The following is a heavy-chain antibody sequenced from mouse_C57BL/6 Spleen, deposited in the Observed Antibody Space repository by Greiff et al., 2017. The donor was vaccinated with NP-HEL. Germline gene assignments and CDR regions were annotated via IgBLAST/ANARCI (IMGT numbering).Heavy chain of an antibody. CDR3: ARSSDGLDY. V-gene: IGHV1-50*01. CDR1: GYTFTSYW. CDR2: IDPSDSYT. Sequence: QVQLQQPGAELVKPGASVKLSCKASGYTFTSYWMQWVKQRPGQGLEWIGEIDPSDSYTNYNQKFKGKATLTVDTSSSTAYMQLSSLTSEDSAVYYCARSSDGLDYWGQGTTLTVSS. J-gene: IGHJ2*01. D-gene: IGHD2-3*01.